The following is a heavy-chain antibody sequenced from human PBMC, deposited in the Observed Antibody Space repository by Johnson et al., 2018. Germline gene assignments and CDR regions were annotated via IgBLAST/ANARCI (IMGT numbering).Heavy chain of an antibody. J-gene: IGHJ1*01. CDR3: AKKDYGPTEYFQH. D-gene: IGHD4-17*01. CDR2: ISYDGSNK. CDR1: GFTFSNYG. Sequence: QVQLVQSGGGVVQPGRSLRLSCAASGFTFSNYGMHWVRRAPGKGLEWVAVISYDGSNKYTADSVKGRFTISRDNSKNPVYLQMNSRRAEETAVYFCAKKDYGPTEYFQHWGQGTLVTVSS. V-gene: IGHV3-30*18.